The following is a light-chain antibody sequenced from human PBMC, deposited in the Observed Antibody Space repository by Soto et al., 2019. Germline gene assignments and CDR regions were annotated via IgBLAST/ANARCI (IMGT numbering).Light chain of an antibody. CDR2: AAS. CDR3: LQHNSYPRT. J-gene: IGKJ1*01. CDR1: QDIGNY. V-gene: IGKV1-17*01. Sequence: DIQMTQSPSSLSASVGDRVTIACQANQDIGNYLNWYQQKPGKAPKRLIYAASSLQSGVPSRFSGSGSGTEFTLTISSLQPEDFATYYCLQHNSYPRTFGQGTKVDIK.